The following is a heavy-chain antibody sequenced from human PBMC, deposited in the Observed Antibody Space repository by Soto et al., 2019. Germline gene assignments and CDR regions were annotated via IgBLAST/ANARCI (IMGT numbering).Heavy chain of an antibody. V-gene: IGHV1-69*01. J-gene: IGHJ6*02. CDR2: IIPIFGTA. CDR3: ARLAIIAARPPRYYGMDV. D-gene: IGHD6-6*01. CDR1: GGTFSSYA. Sequence: QVQLVQSGAEVKKPGSSVKVSCKASGGTFSSYAISWVRQAPGQGLEWMGGIIPIFGTANYAQKFQGRVTITADESTSTAYMELSSLRSEDTAVYYCARLAIIAARPPRYYGMDVWGQGTTVTVSS.